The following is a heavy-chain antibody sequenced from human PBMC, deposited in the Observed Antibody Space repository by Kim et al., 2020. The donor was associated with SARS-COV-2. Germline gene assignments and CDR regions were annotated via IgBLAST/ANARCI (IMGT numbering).Heavy chain of an antibody. D-gene: IGHD6-13*01. CDR1: GGSFSGYY. Sequence: SETLSLTCAVYGGSFSGYYWSWIRQPPGKGPEWIGEINHSVSTNYNPSLNSRVTISVDTSKNQYSLKLSSVTAADTAAYYCASGRPVDRSWHPIYYNYY. CDR2: INHSVST. J-gene: IGHJ6*03. CDR3: ASGRPVDRSWHPIYYNYY. V-gene: IGHV4-34*01.